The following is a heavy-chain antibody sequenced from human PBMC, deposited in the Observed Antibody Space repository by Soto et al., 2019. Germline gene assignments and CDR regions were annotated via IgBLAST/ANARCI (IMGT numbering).Heavy chain of an antibody. Sequence: RASVKVSCKPSGYTFNTYYLHWLRQAPGQALEWMGVIHPSGGGTTYAQKFLGRVTVTRDTSTTTVFMELNSLRSDDTAVYYCARGGHIAVVTASFDYWGQGTLVTVSS. CDR1: GYTFNTYY. CDR2: IHPSGGGT. D-gene: IGHD2-21*02. J-gene: IGHJ4*02. V-gene: IGHV1-46*02. CDR3: ARGGHIAVVTASFDY.